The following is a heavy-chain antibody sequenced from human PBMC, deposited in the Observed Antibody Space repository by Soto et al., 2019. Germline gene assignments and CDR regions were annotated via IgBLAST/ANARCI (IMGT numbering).Heavy chain of an antibody. CDR2: MNPNSGNT. V-gene: IGHV1-8*01. CDR1: GYTFTSYD. CDR3: TREGVKGMDV. D-gene: IGHD3-16*01. J-gene: IGHJ6*02. Sequence: QVQLVQSGAEVKKPGASVKVSCKASGYTFTSYDINWVRQATGQGLEWMGWMNPNSGNTGYAQKFQGRITRTRNSTISTAYRELGSLRSEDTAVFYSTREGVKGMDVWGQGTTVTVSS.